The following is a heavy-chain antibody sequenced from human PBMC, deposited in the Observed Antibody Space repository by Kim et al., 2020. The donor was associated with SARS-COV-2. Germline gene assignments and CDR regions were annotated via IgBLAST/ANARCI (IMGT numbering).Heavy chain of an antibody. D-gene: IGHD2-2*01. CDR2: INHSGST. Sequence: SETLSLTCAVYGGSFSGYYWSWIRQPPGKGLEWIGEINHSGSTNYNPSLKSRVTISVDTSKNQFSLKLSSVTAADTAVYYCARGPLLHCSSTSCSKFVFDYWGQGTLVTVSS. CDR1: GGSFSGYY. CDR3: ARGPLLHCSSTSCSKFVFDY. V-gene: IGHV4-34*01. J-gene: IGHJ4*02.